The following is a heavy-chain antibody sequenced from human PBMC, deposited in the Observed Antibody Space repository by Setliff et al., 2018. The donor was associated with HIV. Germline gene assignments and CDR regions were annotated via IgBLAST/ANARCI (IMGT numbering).Heavy chain of an antibody. CDR2: MNPNSGRA. Sequence: GASVKVSCKASGYTFTNYDINWVRQSPGQGLEWLGWMNPNSGRAGSAQMFQGRLTMTRDTSTSTAYMELSSLTPDDTAIYYCARGRLSWSPDFWGQGTLVTVSS. CDR3: ARGRLSWSPDF. J-gene: IGHJ4*02. CDR1: GYTFTNYD. V-gene: IGHV1-8*02.